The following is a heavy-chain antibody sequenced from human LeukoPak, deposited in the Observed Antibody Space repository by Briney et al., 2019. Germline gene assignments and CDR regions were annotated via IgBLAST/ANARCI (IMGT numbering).Heavy chain of an antibody. CDR3: ARDGGQHLVPYSPDY. J-gene: IGHJ4*02. CDR1: GYTFTSYG. CDR2: ISAYNGNT. D-gene: IGHD6-13*01. Sequence: ASVKVSCKASGYTFTSYGISWVRQAPGQGLEWMGWISAYNGNTNYAQKLQGRVTMTTHTSTSTAYMELRSLRSDDTAVYYCARDGGQHLVPYSPDYWGQGTLATVSS. V-gene: IGHV1-18*01.